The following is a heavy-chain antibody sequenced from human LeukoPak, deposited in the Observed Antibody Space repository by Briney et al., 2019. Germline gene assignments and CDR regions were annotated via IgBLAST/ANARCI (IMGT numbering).Heavy chain of an antibody. D-gene: IGHD3-22*01. Sequence: PGGSLRLSCAASGFTFSSYSMNWVRQAPGKGLEWVSSISSSSSYIYYADSVKGRFTISRDNAKNSLYLQMNSLRAEDRAVYYCARDSLSSSYYYDSSGYCPLDYWGQATLVTVSS. V-gene: IGHV3-21*01. J-gene: IGHJ4*02. CDR1: GFTFSSYS. CDR3: ARDSLSSSYYYDSSGYCPLDY. CDR2: ISSSSSYI.